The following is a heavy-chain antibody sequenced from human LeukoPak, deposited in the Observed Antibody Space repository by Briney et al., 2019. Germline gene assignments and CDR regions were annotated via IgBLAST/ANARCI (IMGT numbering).Heavy chain of an antibody. V-gene: IGHV4-34*01. J-gene: IGHJ3*02. CDR1: GGSFSGYY. CDR3: ARRMATMEDDAFDI. D-gene: IGHD5-24*01. Sequence: PSETLSLTCAVYGGSFSGYYWSWIRQPPGKGLEWIGEINHSGSTNYNPSLKSRVTISVDTSKNQFSLKLSSVTAADTAVYYCARRMATMEDDAFDIWGQGTMVTVSS. CDR2: INHSGST.